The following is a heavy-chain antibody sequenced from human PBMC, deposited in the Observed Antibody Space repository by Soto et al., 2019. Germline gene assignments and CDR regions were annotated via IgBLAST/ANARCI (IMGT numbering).Heavy chain of an antibody. J-gene: IGHJ4*02. D-gene: IGHD2-15*01. V-gene: IGHV3-48*03. CDR3: AREGGTYCSGGSCYFDY. CDR2: ISSSGSTI. Sequence: GSLRLSCAASGFTFSSYEMNWVRQAPGKGLEWVSYISSSGSTIYYADSVKGRFTISRDNAKNSLYLQMNSLRAEDTAVYYCAREGGTYCSGGSCYFDYWGQGTLVTVSS. CDR1: GFTFSSYE.